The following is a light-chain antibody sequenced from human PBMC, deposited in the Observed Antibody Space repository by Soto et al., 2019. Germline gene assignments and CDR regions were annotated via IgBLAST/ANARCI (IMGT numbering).Light chain of an antibody. CDR2: VNSDGSH. CDR3: QTWGTGIRV. Sequence: QSVLTQSPSASASLGASVKLTCTLSSGHSSYAIAWHQQQPEKGPRYLMKVNSDGSHSKGDGIPDRFSGSSSGAERYLTISSLRSEDEADYYCQTWGTGIRVFGGGTKLTVL. V-gene: IGLV4-69*01. J-gene: IGLJ3*02. CDR1: SGHSSYA.